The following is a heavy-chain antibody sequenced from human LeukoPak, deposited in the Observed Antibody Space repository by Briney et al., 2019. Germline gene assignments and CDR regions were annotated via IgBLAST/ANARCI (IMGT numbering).Heavy chain of an antibody. CDR3: ARGWRGYTYGFFDY. J-gene: IGHJ4*02. CDR1: GGSLSGYY. CDR2: IYTSGST. Sequence: SETLSLTCAVSGGSLSGYYWTWIRQPPGKGLEWIGYIYTSGSTNYNPSLKSRVTISVDTSKNQFSLKLRSVTAADTAVYYCARGWRGYTYGFFDYWGQGTLVTVSS. D-gene: IGHD5-18*01. V-gene: IGHV4-4*08.